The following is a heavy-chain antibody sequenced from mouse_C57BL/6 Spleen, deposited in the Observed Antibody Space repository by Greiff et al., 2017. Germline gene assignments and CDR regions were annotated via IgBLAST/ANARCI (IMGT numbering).Heavy chain of an antibody. CDR3: ARCPTVASFGY. CDR1: GYTFTDYN. V-gene: IGHV1-22*01. Sequence: VQLQQSGPELVKPGASVKMSCKASGYTFTDYNMHWVKQSHGKSLEWIGYINPNNGGTSYNQKFKGKATLTVNKSSSTADMELRSLTSEDSAVYYCARCPTVASFGYWGQGTTLTVSS. CDR2: INPNNGGT. D-gene: IGHD1-1*01. J-gene: IGHJ2*01.